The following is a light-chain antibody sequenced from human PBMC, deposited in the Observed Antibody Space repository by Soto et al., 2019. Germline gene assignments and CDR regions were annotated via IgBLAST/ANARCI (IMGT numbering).Light chain of an antibody. J-gene: IGLJ2*01. V-gene: IGLV2-14*03. CDR3: SSYSNSRTLV. CDR2: DVS. CDR1: SSDVGAYHY. Sequence: QSVLTQPASVSGSPRQSITISCTGTSSDVGAYHYVSWYQRHPGKAPKLMIYDVSNRPSGVSNRFSGSKSGNTASLTISGLQAEDEADYYCSSYSNSRTLVFGGGTKLTVL.